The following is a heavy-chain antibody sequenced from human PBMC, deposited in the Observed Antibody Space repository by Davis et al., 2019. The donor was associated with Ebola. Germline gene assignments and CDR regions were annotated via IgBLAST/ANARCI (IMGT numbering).Heavy chain of an antibody. D-gene: IGHD3-10*01. Sequence: GGSLRLSCAASGFTFSSYSMNWVRQAPGKGLEWVSTFGTGGDTYYADSVKGRFTISRDNSKNTLFLQMTSLRVEDTAVYYCAKDWGYMVRGVMIDYWGQGTLVTVSS. CDR3: AKDWGYMVRGVMIDY. J-gene: IGHJ4*02. CDR1: GFTFSSYS. V-gene: IGHV3-23*01. CDR2: FGTGGDT.